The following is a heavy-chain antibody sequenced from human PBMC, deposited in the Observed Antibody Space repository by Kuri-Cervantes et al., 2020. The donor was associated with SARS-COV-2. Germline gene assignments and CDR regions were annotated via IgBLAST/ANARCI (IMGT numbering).Heavy chain of an antibody. J-gene: IGHJ6*03. D-gene: IGHD3-9*01. CDR1: GFTFSDYY. CDR2: ISSSGSTI. CDR3: ARVNYDILTGAYYYYYMDV. V-gene: IGHV3-11*04. Sequence: GESLKISCAASGFTFSDYYMSWIRQAPGKGLEWVSYISSSGSTIYYADSVKGRFTISRDNAKNSLYLQMNSLRAEDTAVYYCARVNYDILTGAYYYYYMDVWGKGTTVTVSS.